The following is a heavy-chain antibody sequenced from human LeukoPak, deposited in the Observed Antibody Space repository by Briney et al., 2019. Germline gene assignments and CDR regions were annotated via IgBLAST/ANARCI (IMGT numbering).Heavy chain of an antibody. D-gene: IGHD3-3*01. CDR2: IYTSEST. V-gene: IGHV4-4*07. CDR1: GGSISSYY. Sequence: SETLSLTCTVSGGSISSYYLSWLRQPAGKGLEWIGRIYTSESTNYNPSLKSRVTMSGDTSKNQFSLKLSSVTAADTAVYYCAREATDYDFWSGYPKTNWFDPWGQGTLVTVSS. CDR3: AREATDYDFWSGYPKTNWFDP. J-gene: IGHJ5*02.